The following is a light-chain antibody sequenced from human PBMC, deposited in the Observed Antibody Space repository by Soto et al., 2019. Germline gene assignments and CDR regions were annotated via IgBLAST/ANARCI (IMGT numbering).Light chain of an antibody. V-gene: IGKV1-39*01. CDR2: VAS. CDR1: QTISNF. Sequence: DIQMTQSPSSLSASIGDRVTITCRASQTISNFLNWYQQRPGTAPKLLIHVASTLQTGVPSRFSGSGSWTDFSLTISNXQPEDSATYYCQQTYSSIVTFGGGTKVDIK. J-gene: IGKJ4*01. CDR3: QQTYSSIVT.